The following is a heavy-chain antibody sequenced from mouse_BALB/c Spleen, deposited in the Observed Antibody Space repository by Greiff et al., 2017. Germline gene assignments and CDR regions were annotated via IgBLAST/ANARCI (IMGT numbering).Heavy chain of an antibody. J-gene: IGHJ4*01. Sequence: VQLQQSGPELVKPGASVKISCKASGYSFTGYYMHWVKQSHVKSLEWIGRINPYNGATSYNQNFKDKASLTVDKSSSTAYMELHSLTSEDSAVYYCARWGREGYAMDYWGQGTSVTVSS. CDR1: GYSFTGYY. CDR2: INPYNGAT. CDR3: ARWGREGYAMDY. D-gene: IGHD3-3*01. V-gene: IGHV1-31*01.